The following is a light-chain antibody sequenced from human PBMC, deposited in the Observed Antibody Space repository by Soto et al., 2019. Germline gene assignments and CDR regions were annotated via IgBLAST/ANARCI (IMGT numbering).Light chain of an antibody. Sequence: DIVMTQSPDSLAVSLGARATINCRASQSLLSSSNNKNRLSWYQQKAGQAPRLLIYGASTRATGIPDRFSGSGSGTEFTLTISSLESEDFAVYFCQQYKDWWTFGQGTKVDIK. V-gene: IGKV4-1*01. CDR2: GAS. CDR3: QQYKDWWT. J-gene: IGKJ1*01. CDR1: QSLLSSSNNKNR.